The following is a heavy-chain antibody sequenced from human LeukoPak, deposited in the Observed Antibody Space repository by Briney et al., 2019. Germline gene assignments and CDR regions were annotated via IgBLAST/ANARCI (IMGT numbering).Heavy chain of an antibody. J-gene: IGHJ4*02. CDR1: GYTFISYG. V-gene: IGHV1-18*01. CDR3: ARTEDSGCFDY. D-gene: IGHD6-19*01. CDR2: IIAYNGNT. Sequence: GASVQVSCKASGYTFISYGISGVRQHPGQRLEGWGWIIAYNGNTNYAQKLQGRVTMITDTSTSTAYMQLRRSKSDDAAVYYCARTEDSGCFDYWGQGTLVTVSS.